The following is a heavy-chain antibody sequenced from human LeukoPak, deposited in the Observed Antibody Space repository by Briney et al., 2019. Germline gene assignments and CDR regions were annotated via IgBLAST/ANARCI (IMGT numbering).Heavy chain of an antibody. V-gene: IGHV1-3*01. Sequence: ASVKVSCKTSGYIFTTYTLHWVRQAPGQRLEWMGWITAGNGNTKYLQKFQGRATITRDTSASTAYMELTGLRFEDTAVYYCARRAMVRGAETLDYWGQGTLVSVSS. CDR2: ITAGNGNT. CDR1: GYIFTTYT. D-gene: IGHD3-10*01. CDR3: ARRAMVRGAETLDY. J-gene: IGHJ4*02.